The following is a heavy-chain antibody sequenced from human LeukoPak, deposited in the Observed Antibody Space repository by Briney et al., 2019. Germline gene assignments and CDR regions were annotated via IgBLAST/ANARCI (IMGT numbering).Heavy chain of an antibody. CDR1: GGSISSGDYY. D-gene: IGHD3-16*02. J-gene: IGHJ4*02. CDR2: IYYSGST. Sequence: SQTLSLTCTVSGGSISSGDYYWSWIRQPPGKGLEWIWYIYYSGSTYYNPSLKSRVTISVDTSKNQFSLKLSPVTAADTAVYYCSGESSYFDYWGQGTLVTVSS. V-gene: IGHV4-30-4*01. CDR3: SGESSYFDY.